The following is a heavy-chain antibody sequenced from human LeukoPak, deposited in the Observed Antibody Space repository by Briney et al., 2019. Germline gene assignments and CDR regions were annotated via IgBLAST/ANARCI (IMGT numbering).Heavy chain of an antibody. D-gene: IGHD3-10*01. J-gene: IGHJ5*02. CDR3: ARAYYYGSGSYYKGGLSWFDP. CDR2: INHSGST. CDR1: GGSFSGYY. V-gene: IGHV4-34*01. Sequence: PSETLSLTCGVSGGSFSGYYWSWIRQPPGKGLEWIGEINHSGSTNYNPSLKSRVTISVDTSKNQFSLKLSSVTAADTAVYYCARAYYYGSGSYYKGGLSWFDPWGQGTLVTVSS.